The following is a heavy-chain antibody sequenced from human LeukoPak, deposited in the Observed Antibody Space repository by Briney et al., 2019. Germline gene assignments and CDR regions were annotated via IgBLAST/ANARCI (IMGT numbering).Heavy chain of an antibody. CDR3: ARDARGAAAADDAFDI. CDR1: GGSISSYY. D-gene: IGHD6-13*01. CDR2: IHYSGST. J-gene: IGHJ3*02. V-gene: IGHV4-59*01. Sequence: AETLSLTCTVSGGSISSYYWSWVRQPPGKGLEWIGHIHYSGSTNYNPSLKSRVTISIDTSKNQFSLRLSSVTTADTGMYYCARDARGAAAADDAFDIWGQGTMVTVSS.